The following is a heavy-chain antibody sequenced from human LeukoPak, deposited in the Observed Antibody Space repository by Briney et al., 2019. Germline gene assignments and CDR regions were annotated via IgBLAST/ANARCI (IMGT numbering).Heavy chain of an antibody. CDR2: ISSSSSTI. J-gene: IGHJ4*02. V-gene: IGHV3-48*01. CDR1: GFTFSSYS. Sequence: GGFLRLSCAASGFTFSSYSMNWVRQAPGKGLEWVSYISSSSSTIYYADSVKGRFTISRDNSKNALYLHMDSLRAEDTAIYYCVRDNYSYRLDVWGQGTLVTVSS. CDR3: VRDNYSYRLDV. D-gene: IGHD2-21*01.